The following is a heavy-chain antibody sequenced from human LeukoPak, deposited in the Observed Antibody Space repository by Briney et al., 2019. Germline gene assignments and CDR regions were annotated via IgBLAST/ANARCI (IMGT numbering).Heavy chain of an antibody. CDR3: ARVRARYSSSWYVYHYYGMDV. D-gene: IGHD6-13*01. Sequence: PSETLSLTCTVSGGSLSSNNYYWGWIRQPPGKGLDCIGIVYYDGSTYYNPSLKNRVSISVDTSNNQFSLKLSSVTAADTAVYYCARVRARYSSSWYVYHYYGMDVWGQGTTVTVAS. J-gene: IGHJ6*02. CDR2: VYYDGST. V-gene: IGHV4-39*01. CDR1: GGSLSSNNYY.